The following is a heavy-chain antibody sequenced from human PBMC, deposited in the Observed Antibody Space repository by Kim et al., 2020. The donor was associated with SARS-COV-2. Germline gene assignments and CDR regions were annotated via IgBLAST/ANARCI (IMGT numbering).Heavy chain of an antibody. J-gene: IGHJ4*02. D-gene: IGHD3-22*01. CDR1: GFTFSSYA. V-gene: IGHV3-23*01. Sequence: GGSLRLSCAASGFTFSSYAMSWVRQAPGKGLEWVSAISGSGGSTYYADSVKGRFTISRDNSKNTLYLQMNSLRAEDTAVYYCATDSSGYYYYFDYWGQGTLVTVSS. CDR3: ATDSSGYYYYFDY. CDR2: ISGSGGST.